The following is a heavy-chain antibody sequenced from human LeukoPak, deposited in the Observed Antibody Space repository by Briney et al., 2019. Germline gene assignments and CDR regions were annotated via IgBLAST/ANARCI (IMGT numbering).Heavy chain of an antibody. CDR3: ASGGRVDY. CDR1: GLTFRTYW. V-gene: IGHV3-7*01. CDR2: IKPDGSDE. J-gene: IGHJ4*02. Sequence: GGSLRLSCAVSGLTFRTYWMTWVRQAPGKGLEWVANIKPDGSDENYVDSVKGRFTISRDNAKSSMFLQMNSLRAEDTAVYFCASGGRVDYLGPGTLVTVSS. D-gene: IGHD3-10*01.